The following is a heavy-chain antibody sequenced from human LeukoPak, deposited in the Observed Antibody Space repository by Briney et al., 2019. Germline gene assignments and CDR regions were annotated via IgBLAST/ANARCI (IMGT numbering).Heavy chain of an antibody. CDR1: GYTFTSYA. Sequence: GASVKVSCKASGYTFTSYAMNWVRQAPGQGLEWMGWINTNTGNPTYAQGFTGRFVFSLDTSVSTAYLQISSLKAEDTAVYYCASSVGDTAMVTNNWFDPWGQGTLVTVSS. D-gene: IGHD5-18*01. CDR3: ASSVGDTAMVTNNWFDP. J-gene: IGHJ5*02. CDR2: INTNTGNP. V-gene: IGHV7-4-1*02.